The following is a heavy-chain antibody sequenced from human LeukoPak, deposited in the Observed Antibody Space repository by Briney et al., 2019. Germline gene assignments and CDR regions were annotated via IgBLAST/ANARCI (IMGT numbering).Heavy chain of an antibody. J-gene: IGHJ3*02. V-gene: IGHV6-1*01. CDR1: GDSVSSNSAA. CDR2: TYYRSKWYN. Sequence: SQTLSLTFAISGDSVSSNSAAWNWLRQSPSRGLEGLGRTYYRSKWYNDYAVHVKSRITINPDTSKNQFSLQLNSVTPEDTAVYYCARDRVAGTDAFDIWGQGTMVTVSS. CDR3: ARDRVAGTDAFDI. D-gene: IGHD6-19*01.